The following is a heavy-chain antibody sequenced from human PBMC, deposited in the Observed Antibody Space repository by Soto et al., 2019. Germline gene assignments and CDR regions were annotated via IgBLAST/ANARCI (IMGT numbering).Heavy chain of an antibody. Sequence: SETLSLTCTVSCGSISSSSYYWGWIRQPPGKGLEWIGSIYYSGSTYYNPSLKSRVTISVDTSKNQFSLKLSSVTAADTAVYYCARHDYCGSGSHNWFDPWGQGTLVTVSS. CDR1: CGSISSSSYY. D-gene: IGHD3-10*01. J-gene: IGHJ5*02. CDR3: ARHDYCGSGSHNWFDP. V-gene: IGHV4-39*01. CDR2: IYYSGST.